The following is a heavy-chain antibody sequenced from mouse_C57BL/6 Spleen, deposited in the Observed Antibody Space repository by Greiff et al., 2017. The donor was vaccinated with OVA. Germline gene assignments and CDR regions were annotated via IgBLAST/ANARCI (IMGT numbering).Heavy chain of an antibody. J-gene: IGHJ2*01. CDR3: ARSDYYGSSLFDY. CDR2: IYPGDGDT. D-gene: IGHD1-1*01. CDR1: GYAFSSSW. Sequence: QVQLKQSGPELVKPGASVKISCKASGYAFSSSWMNWVKQRPGKGLEWIGRIYPGDGDTNYNGKFKGKATLTADKSSSTAYMQLSSLTSEDSAVYFCARSDYYGSSLFDYWGQGTTLTVSS. V-gene: IGHV1-82*01.